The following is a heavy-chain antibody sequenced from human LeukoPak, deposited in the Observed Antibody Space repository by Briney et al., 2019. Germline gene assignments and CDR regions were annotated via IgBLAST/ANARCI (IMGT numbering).Heavy chain of an antibody. V-gene: IGHV3-74*01. J-gene: IGHJ4*02. CDR3: ARVGATNGALDY. D-gene: IGHD1-26*01. CDR1: GFTLSSYW. Sequence: PGGSLRLSCAASGFTLSSYWMHWVRQAPGKGLVWVSRINSDGSSTSYADSVKGRFTISRDNAKNTLYLQMNSLRAEDTAVYYCARVGATNGALDYWGQGTLVTVSS. CDR2: INSDGSST.